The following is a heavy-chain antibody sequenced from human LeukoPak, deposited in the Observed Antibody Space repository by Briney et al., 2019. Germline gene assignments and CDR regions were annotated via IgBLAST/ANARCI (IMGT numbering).Heavy chain of an antibody. D-gene: IGHD3-22*01. Sequence: SSETLSLTCTVSGYSISSGYYWGWIRQPPGKGLEWIGSIYHSGITYYNPSLKSRVTISVDTSKNQFSLKLSSVTAADTAVYYCARVAWEPNRSYYDSSGFYYASDAFDIWGQGTMVTVSS. J-gene: IGHJ3*02. CDR2: IYHSGIT. V-gene: IGHV4-38-2*02. CDR3: ARVAWEPNRSYYDSSGFYYASDAFDI. CDR1: GYSISSGYY.